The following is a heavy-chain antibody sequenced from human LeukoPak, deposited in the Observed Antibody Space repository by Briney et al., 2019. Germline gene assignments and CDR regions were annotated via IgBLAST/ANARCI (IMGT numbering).Heavy chain of an antibody. Sequence: SETLSLTCAVSGGSISSSNWWSWVRQPPGKGLEWIGGIYHSGSTNYNPSLKSRVTISVDKSKNQFSLKLSSVTAADTAVYYCARDWNSMVRGVISNYFDYWGQGTLVTVSS. V-gene: IGHV4-4*02. CDR3: ARDWNSMVRGVISNYFDY. CDR2: IYHSGST. D-gene: IGHD3-10*01. CDR1: GGSISSSNW. J-gene: IGHJ4*02.